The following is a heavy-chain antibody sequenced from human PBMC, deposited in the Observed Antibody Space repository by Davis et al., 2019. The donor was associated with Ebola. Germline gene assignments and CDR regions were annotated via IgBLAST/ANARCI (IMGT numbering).Heavy chain of an antibody. J-gene: IGHJ3*02. D-gene: IGHD3-3*01. Sequence: PGGSLRLSCAASGFTFDDYAMHWVRQAPGKGLEWVSGISWNSGSIGYADSVKGRFIISRDNAKNSLYLQMNSLRAEDTALYYCAKADRVARRAFDIWGQGTMVTVSS. V-gene: IGHV3-9*01. CDR2: ISWNSGSI. CDR3: AKADRVARRAFDI. CDR1: GFTFDDYA.